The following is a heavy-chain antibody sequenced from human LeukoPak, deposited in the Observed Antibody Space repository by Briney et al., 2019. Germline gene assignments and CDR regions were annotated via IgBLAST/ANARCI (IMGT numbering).Heavy chain of an antibody. CDR1: GFTVSNAW. CDR3: TFRGG. D-gene: IGHD3-10*01. J-gene: IGHJ4*02. V-gene: IGHV3-15*01. CDR2: IKSKTDGGTT. Sequence: GGSLRLSCVASGFTVSNAWMTWVRQAPGKGLEWVGHIKSKTDGGTTDYAAPVKGRFTISRDDSKNTLYLQMNSLKTEDTAVYYCTFRGGWGQGTLVTVSS.